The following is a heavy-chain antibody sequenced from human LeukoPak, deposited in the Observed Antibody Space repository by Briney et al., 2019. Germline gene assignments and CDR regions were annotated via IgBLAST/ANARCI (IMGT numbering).Heavy chain of an antibody. CDR1: GGSISSGGYY. CDR3: ARDPFYYGSGSY. V-gene: IGHV4-31*03. CDR2: IYYSGST. J-gene: IGHJ4*02. D-gene: IGHD3-10*01. Sequence: PSETLSLTCTVPGGSISSGGYYWSWIRQHPGKGLEWIGYIYYSGSTYYNPSLKSRVTISVDTSKNQFSLKLSSVTAADTAVYYCARDPFYYGSGSYWGQGTLVTVSS.